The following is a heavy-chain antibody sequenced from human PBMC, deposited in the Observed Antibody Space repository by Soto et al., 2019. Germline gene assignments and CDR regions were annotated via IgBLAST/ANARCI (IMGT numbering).Heavy chain of an antibody. Sequence: SPTLSLPCAISGDSVSSNSVAWSWIRQSPARGLEWLGRTYYRSKWYNDYAVSMKSRISINPDTSKNQFSLQLNSVTPEDTAVDSCATGSASSFDYWGPGSLLAFSS. CDR1: GDSVSSNSVA. V-gene: IGHV6-1*01. CDR2: TYYRSKWYN. D-gene: IGHD6-19*01. CDR3: ATGSASSFDY. J-gene: IGHJ4*02.